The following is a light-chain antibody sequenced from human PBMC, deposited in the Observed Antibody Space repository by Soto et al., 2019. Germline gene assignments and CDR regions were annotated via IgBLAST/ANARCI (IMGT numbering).Light chain of an antibody. CDR2: AAS. CDR1: QSISSY. CDR3: HQSYSTLWT. V-gene: IGKV1-39*01. J-gene: IGKJ1*01. Sequence: DIQMTQSPSSLSASVGDRVTITCRASQSISSYLNWYQQKPGKAPKLLIYAASSLQSGVPSRFSGSRSGTDFTLTISSLQPEDFATYYCHQSYSTLWTFCQGTKVEIK.